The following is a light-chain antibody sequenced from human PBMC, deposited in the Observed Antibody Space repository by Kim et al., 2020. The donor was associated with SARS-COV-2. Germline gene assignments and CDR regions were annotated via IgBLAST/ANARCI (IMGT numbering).Light chain of an antibody. CDR3: QSYDSTLSVWV. Sequence: NIVAGYDVHWYRQIPGTAPKLLIYGSTLRPSGVPDRVSGSKSGTSASLAITGLQAEDEADYYCQSYDSTLSVWVFGAGTQLTVL. CDR1: NIVAGYD. V-gene: IGLV1-40*01. J-gene: IGLJ3*02. CDR2: GST.